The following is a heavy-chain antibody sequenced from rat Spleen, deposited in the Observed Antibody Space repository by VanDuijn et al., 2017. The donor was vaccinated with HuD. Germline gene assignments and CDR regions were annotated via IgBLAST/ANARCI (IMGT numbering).Heavy chain of an antibody. D-gene: IGHD1-1*01. CDR3: TTVVQGHGFAY. CDR2: ISYDGGNA. J-gene: IGHJ3*01. Sequence: EGRLVESGGGLVQPGRSMKLSCAVSGLTFTNYYMAWVRQAPMKGLEWVASISYDGGNAYYRDSVKGRFTISRDNAESPLYLQMDSLRSEDTATYYCTTVVQGHGFAYWGQGTLVTVSS. CDR1: GLTFTNYY. V-gene: IGHV5-25*01.